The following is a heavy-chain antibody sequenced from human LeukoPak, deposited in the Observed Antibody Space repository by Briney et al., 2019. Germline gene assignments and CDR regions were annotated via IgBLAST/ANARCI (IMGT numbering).Heavy chain of an antibody. CDR1: GGTFSSYA. D-gene: IGHD3-9*01. Sequence: SVKVSCKASGGTFSSYAISWVRQAPGQGLEWMGRIIPILGIANYAQKFQGRVVITADKSTSTAYMELSSLRSEDTAVYYCARVPGYFDWLLDYWGQGTLVTVSS. V-gene: IGHV1-69*04. J-gene: IGHJ4*02. CDR2: IIPILGIA. CDR3: ARVPGYFDWLLDY.